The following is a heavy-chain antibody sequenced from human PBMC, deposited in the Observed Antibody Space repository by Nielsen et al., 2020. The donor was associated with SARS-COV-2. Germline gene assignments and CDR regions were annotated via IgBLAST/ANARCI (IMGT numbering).Heavy chain of an antibody. CDR2: INAGNGNT. D-gene: IGHD3-22*01. CDR1: GYTFTSYA. J-gene: IGHJ4*02. Sequence: ASVKVSCKASGYTFTSYAMHWVRQAPGQRLEWMGWINAGNGNTKYSQKFQGRVTITRDTSASTAYMELSSLRSEDTAVYYCARHLTYYYDSSGLVTDYWGQGTLVTVSS. V-gene: IGHV1-3*01. CDR3: ARHLTYYYDSSGLVTDY.